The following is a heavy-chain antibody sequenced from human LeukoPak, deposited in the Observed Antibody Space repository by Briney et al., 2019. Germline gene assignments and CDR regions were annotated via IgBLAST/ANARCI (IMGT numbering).Heavy chain of an antibody. D-gene: IGHD1-1*01. Sequence: GGSLRLSRTASGFTFGDYAMNWVRQAPGRGLEWVSLIRSKAYGATAEYAASVKGRFTISRDDSKSLAYLHMSSLKTEDTAVYSCTRDGSWNGFDYWGQGTLVTVSS. J-gene: IGHJ4*02. CDR3: TRDGSWNGFDY. V-gene: IGHV3-49*04. CDR2: IRSKAYGATA. CDR1: GFTFGDYA.